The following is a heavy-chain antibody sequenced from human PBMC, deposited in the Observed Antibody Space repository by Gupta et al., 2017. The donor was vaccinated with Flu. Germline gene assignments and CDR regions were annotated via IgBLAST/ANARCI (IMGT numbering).Heavy chain of an antibody. J-gene: IGHJ6*02. V-gene: IGHV3-30*18. D-gene: IGHD1-20*01. Sequence: YGMHWVRQAPGKGLEWVAVISHDGSNDYHTDSVKGRFTISRDNSKNTLYLQMSSLRTEDTAVYYCAKDCRWYNNNYGMNAWGQGTTVTVSS. CDR3: AKDCRWYNNNYGMNA. CDR2: ISHDGSND. CDR1: YG.